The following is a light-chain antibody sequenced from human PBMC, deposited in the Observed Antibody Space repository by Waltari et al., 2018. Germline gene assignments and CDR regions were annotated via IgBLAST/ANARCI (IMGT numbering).Light chain of an antibody. Sequence: QSALTPPASVSGSPGQSITISCTGTSSDVGGYNYASCYQQHPGKAPILMVYDVSILPSGFSSRLSGSKSGNTASLTISGRQAEDEADYYCSSYTSSSTVVFGGGTKLTIL. CDR2: DVS. CDR1: SSDVGGYNY. J-gene: IGLJ2*01. V-gene: IGLV2-14*03. CDR3: SSYTSSSTVV.